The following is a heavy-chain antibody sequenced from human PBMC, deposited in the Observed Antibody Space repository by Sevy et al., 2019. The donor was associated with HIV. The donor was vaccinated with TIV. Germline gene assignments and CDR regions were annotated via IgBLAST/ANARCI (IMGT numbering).Heavy chain of an antibody. CDR2: VYHTGST. Sequence: SETLSLTCAVSGVSVSSDTYYWSWIRQPPGKGLEWIGYVYHTGSTNYSPSFKSRVTISVDTSKNQFSLRLFSVAAADTAGYYCAREPYLFDKSGYYWDYWGQGALVTVSS. CDR1: GVSVSSDTYY. CDR3: AREPYLFDKSGYYWDY. J-gene: IGHJ4*02. D-gene: IGHD3-22*01. V-gene: IGHV4-61*01.